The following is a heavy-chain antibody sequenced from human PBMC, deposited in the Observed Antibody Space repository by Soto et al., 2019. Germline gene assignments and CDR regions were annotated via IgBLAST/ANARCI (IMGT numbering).Heavy chain of an antibody. CDR3: VRDGTKTLRDWFDP. Sequence: SETLSLTCTVSGASISGYYWSWIRKSDGKGLEWIGRTYATGTTDYNPSLKSRVMMSVDTSKKQFSLRLRSVTAADTAVYYCVRDGTKTLRDWFDPWGQGISVTVSS. D-gene: IGHD1-1*01. CDR1: GASISGYY. J-gene: IGHJ5*02. CDR2: TYATGTT. V-gene: IGHV4-4*07.